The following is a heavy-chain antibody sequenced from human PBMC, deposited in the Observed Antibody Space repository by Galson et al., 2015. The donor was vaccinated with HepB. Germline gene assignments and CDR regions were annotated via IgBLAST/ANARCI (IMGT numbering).Heavy chain of an antibody. V-gene: IGHV4-59*08. Sequence: LSLTCTVSGGSISSYYWSWIRQPPGKGLEWIGYIYYSGSTNYNPSLKSRVTISVDTSKNQFSLKMSSVTAADTAVYYCARTDCGGDCYSQLWGRGPLVTVS. CDR1: GGSISSYY. D-gene: IGHD2-21*02. CDR2: IYYSGST. CDR3: ARTDCGGDCYSQL. J-gene: IGHJ2*01.